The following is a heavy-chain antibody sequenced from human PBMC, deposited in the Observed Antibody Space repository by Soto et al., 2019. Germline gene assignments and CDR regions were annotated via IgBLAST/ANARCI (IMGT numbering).Heavy chain of an antibody. CDR3: ARDVHLQSFVY. J-gene: IGHJ4*02. CDR1: GFTFSSYW. V-gene: IGHV3-74*01. Sequence: EAHLVESGGGLVQPGGSLRLSCVASGFTFSSYWMHWVRQDPGKGLMWVSCINNDGSRTRYADSVKGRFTISRDNAKNTLYLQMNSLRAEDTAVYYCARDVHLQSFVYWGQGTLVTVSS. CDR2: INNDGSRT. D-gene: IGHD1-1*01.